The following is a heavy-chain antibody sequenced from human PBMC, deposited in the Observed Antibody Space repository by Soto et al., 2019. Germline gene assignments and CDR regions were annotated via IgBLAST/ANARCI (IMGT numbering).Heavy chain of an antibody. V-gene: IGHV4-59*01. CDR1: GGSISSYY. D-gene: IGHD3-9*01. Sequence: PSETLSLTCTVSGGSISSYYWSWIRQPPGKGLEWIGYIYYSGSTNYNPSLKSRVTISVNTSKNQFSLKLSSVTAADTAVYYRARAGLRADWYGMGVWGQGTTVTV. J-gene: IGHJ6*02. CDR2: IYYSGST. CDR3: ARAGLRADWYGMGV.